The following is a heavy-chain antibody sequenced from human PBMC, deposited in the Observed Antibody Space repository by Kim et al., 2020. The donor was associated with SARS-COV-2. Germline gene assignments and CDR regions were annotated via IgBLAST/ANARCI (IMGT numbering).Heavy chain of an antibody. V-gene: IGHV3-30-3*01. CDR2: ISCDGGNI. CDR3: ARECWCGCDG. D-gene: IGHD6-19*01. J-gene: IGHJ3*01. CDR1: GFTFGSYA. Sequence: GGSLRLSCAASGFTFGSYAMHWVRQAPGKGLEWVSGISCDGGNINYADSVKGRFTISRDNAKNTLYLQMNSLRAEDTALYYCARECWCGCDGWGQGTMVT.